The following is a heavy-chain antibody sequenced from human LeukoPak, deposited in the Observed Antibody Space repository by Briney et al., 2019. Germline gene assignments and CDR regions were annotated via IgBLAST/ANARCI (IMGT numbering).Heavy chain of an antibody. Sequence: QSGGSLRLPCAASGFTFSSYAMSWVRQAPGKGLEWVADIKQDGSEKYYVDSVKGRFTISRDNAKNSMYLQMNSLRAEDTAVYYCARDGATFSGYDWYYYMDVWGKGTTVTVSS. CDR1: GFTFSSYA. V-gene: IGHV3-7*01. CDR3: ARDGATFSGYDWYYYMDV. J-gene: IGHJ6*03. D-gene: IGHD5-12*01. CDR2: IKQDGSEK.